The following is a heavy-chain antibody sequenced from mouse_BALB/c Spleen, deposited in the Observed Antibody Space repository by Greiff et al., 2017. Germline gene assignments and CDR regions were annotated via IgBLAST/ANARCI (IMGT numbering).Heavy chain of an antibody. CDR1: GFTFTDYY. Sequence: EVKVVESGGGLVQPGGSLRLSCATSGFTFTDYYMSWVRQPPGKALEWLGFIRNKANGYTTEYSASVKGRFTISRDNSQSILYLQMNTLRAEDSATYYCARERGLAWFAYWGQGTLVTVTA. CDR2: IRNKANGYTT. V-gene: IGHV7-3*02. CDR3: ARERGLAWFAY. J-gene: IGHJ3*01. D-gene: IGHD2-13*01.